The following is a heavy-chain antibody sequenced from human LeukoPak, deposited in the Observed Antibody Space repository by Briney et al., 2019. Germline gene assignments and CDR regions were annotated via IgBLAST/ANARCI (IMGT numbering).Heavy chain of an antibody. Sequence: SETLSLTCTVSGGSISSSSYYWGWIRQPPGKGLEWIGSIYYSGSTYDNPSLKSRVTISVDTSKNQFSLKLSSVAVPDTAVYDCASLSEGLVPFWYAFDIWGQGTMVTVSS. CDR2: IYYSGST. J-gene: IGHJ3*02. CDR3: ASLSEGLVPFWYAFDI. D-gene: IGHD3/OR15-3a*01. CDR1: GGSISSSSYY. V-gene: IGHV4-39*01.